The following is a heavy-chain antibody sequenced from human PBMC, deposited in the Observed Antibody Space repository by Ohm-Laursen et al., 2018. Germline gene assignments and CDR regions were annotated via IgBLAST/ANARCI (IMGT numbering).Heavy chain of an antibody. CDR3: ARMHSSGWYWFDP. CDR2: IFSNDEK. J-gene: IGHJ5*02. D-gene: IGHD6-19*01. V-gene: IGHV2-26*01. Sequence: PTQTLTLTCTVSGFSLSNARMGVSWIRQPPGKALEWLAHIFSNDEKSYSTSLKSRLTISKDTSKNQVVLTMTNMDPVDTATYYCARMHSSGWYWFDPWGQGTLVTVSS. CDR1: GFSLSNARMG.